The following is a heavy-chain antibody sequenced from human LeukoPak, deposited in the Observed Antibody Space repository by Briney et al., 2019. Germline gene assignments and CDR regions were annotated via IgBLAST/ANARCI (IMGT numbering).Heavy chain of an antibody. CDR2: IYHSGST. CDR1: GGSISSSNW. CDR3: ARATVTLHGDYDY. V-gene: IGHV4-4*02. Sequence: SETLSLTCAVSGGSISSSNWWSWVRQPPGKGLEWIGEIYHSGSTNYNPSLKSRVTISVDKSKNQFSLKLSSVTAADTAVYYCARATVTLHGDYDYWGQGTLVTVSS. J-gene: IGHJ4*02. D-gene: IGHD4-17*01.